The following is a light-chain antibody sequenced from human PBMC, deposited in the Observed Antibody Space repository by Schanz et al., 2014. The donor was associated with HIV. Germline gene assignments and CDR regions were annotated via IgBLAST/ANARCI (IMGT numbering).Light chain of an antibody. Sequence: QSVLAQPPSVSGTPGQRVAISCSGSSSNIGTYNVNWYQQIPGTAPKLLISGNNNRPSGVPDRFSGSKSGTSASLAITGLQDEDEADYYCQSYDSSLSGVLFGGGTKLTVL. CDR2: GNN. CDR3: QSYDSSLSGVL. J-gene: IGLJ2*01. V-gene: IGLV1-40*01. CDR1: SSNIGTYN.